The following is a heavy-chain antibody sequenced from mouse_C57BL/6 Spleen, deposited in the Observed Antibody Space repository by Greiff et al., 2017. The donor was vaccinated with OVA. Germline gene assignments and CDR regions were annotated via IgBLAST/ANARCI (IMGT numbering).Heavy chain of an antibody. CDR3: ARISSGFDY. CDR2: ISYDGSN. CDR1: GYSITSGYY. Sequence: EVQRVESGPGLVKPSQSLSLTCSVTGYSITSGYYWNWIRQFPGNKLEWMGYISYDGSNNYNPSLKNRISITRDTSKNQFFLKLNSVTTEDTATYYCARISSGFDYWGQGTTLTVSS. J-gene: IGHJ2*01. V-gene: IGHV3-6*01. D-gene: IGHD3-2*02.